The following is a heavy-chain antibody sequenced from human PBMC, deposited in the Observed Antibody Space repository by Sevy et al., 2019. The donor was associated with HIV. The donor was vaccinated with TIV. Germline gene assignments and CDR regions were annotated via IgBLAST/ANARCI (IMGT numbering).Heavy chain of an antibody. CDR1: GFSFSYYP. CDR2: ISYDGVNQ. CDR3: ARVVGRGEYLIYAYLDY. D-gene: IGHD2-15*01. J-gene: IGHJ4*02. Sequence: GGSLRLSCAASGFSFSYYPMHWVRQAPGKGLEWVALISYDGVNQYYAASVKGRFTVSRVNSKNTLCMEMNNLRPEDTAVYYCARVVGRGEYLIYAYLDYWGQGTLVTVSS. V-gene: IGHV3-30*01.